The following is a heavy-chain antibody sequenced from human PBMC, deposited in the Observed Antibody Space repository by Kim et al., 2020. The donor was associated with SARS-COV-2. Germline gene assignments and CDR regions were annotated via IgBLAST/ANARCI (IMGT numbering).Heavy chain of an antibody. CDR3: ARAINSWPIDAFDI. V-gene: IGHV4-31*02. J-gene: IGHJ3*02. Sequence: NTSLTSRVTLSVDTSKNQFSLKRGSVTAADTAVYYCARAINSWPIDAFDIWGQGTMVTVSS. D-gene: IGHD6-13*01.